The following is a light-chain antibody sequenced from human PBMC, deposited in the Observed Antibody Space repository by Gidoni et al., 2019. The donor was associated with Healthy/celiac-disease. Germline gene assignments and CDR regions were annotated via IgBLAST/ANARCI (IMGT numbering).Light chain of an antibody. J-gene: IGKJ4*01. CDR2: CAS. V-gene: IGKV4-1*01. CDR3: QQYYSTLLT. CDR1: KSGLYSSNNKNY. Sequence: DIVITQSPYSLAVSLCERATINCTSSKSGLYSSNNKNYLAWYQQKPGQPPKLLIYCASTRESGVPDRFSGSGSGTDFTLTISSLQAEDVAVYYCQQYYSTLLTFGGGTKVEIK.